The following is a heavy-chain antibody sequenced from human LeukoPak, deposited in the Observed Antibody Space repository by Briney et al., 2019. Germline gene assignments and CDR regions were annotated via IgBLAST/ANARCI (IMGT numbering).Heavy chain of an antibody. D-gene: IGHD6-13*01. CDR3: ARDGQQLAHEL. J-gene: IGHJ4*02. V-gene: IGHV1-2*02. Sequence: ASVKVSCKASGYTFTVYYMHWVRQAPGQGLEWVGWINPNSGGTNYAHKVQGRVTMARDTSISTAYMELSRLRSDDTAVYYCARDGQQLAHELWGQGTVDSVST. CDR2: INPNSGGT. CDR1: GYTFTVYY.